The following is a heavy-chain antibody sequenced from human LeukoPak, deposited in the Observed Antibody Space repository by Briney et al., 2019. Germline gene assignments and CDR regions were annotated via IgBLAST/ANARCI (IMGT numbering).Heavy chain of an antibody. J-gene: IGHJ5*02. Sequence: GGSLRLSCAASGFIFSQYSMNWVRQAAGKGREWVSHIRSSSETFYADSVKGRFTISRDNARNSLYLQMNNLRGEDTAIYYCARDAGNSGYGCDLWGQGTLVTVSS. CDR2: IRSSSET. V-gene: IGHV3-48*01. CDR3: ARDAGNSGYGCDL. CDR1: GFIFSQYS. D-gene: IGHD5-12*01.